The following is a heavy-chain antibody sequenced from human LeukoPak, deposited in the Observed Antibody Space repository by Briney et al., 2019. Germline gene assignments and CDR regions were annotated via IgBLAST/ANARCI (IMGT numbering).Heavy chain of an antibody. Sequence: GGSLTLSCAASGLTFSSYAMSWVRQAPGKGLEWVSAISGSGGSTYYADSVKGRFTISRDNSKNTLYLQMNSLRAEDTAVYYCAKVGLLLGYDYWGQGTLVTVSS. CDR2: ISGSGGST. CDR1: GLTFSSYA. CDR3: AKVGLLLGYDY. V-gene: IGHV3-23*01. D-gene: IGHD3-22*01. J-gene: IGHJ4*02.